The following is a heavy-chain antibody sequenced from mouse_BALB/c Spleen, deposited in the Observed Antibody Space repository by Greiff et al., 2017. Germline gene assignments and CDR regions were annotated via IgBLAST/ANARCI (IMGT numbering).Heavy chain of an antibody. Sequence: EVQLQQSGAELVKPGASVKLSCTASGFNIKDTYMHWVKQRPEQGLEWIGRIDPANGNTKYDPKFQGKATITADTSSNTAYLQLSSLTSEDTAVYYCAKSFYYGNYAYAMDYWGQGTSVTVSS. D-gene: IGHD2-1*01. V-gene: IGHV14-3*02. CDR3: AKSFYYGNYAYAMDY. CDR2: IDPANGNT. CDR1: GFNIKDTY. J-gene: IGHJ4*01.